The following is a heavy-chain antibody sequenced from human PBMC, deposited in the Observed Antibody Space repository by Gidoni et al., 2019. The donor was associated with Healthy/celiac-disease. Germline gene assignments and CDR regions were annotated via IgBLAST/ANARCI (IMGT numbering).Heavy chain of an antibody. CDR3: ARSYYDFWSGYGGGVYGMDV. J-gene: IGHJ6*02. D-gene: IGHD3-3*01. Sequence: QVQLQESGPGLVKPSQTLSLTCTVSGGSISSGGYSWSWIRQHPGKGLEWIGYIYYSGSTYYNPSLKSRVTISVDTSKNQFSLKLSSVTAADTAVYYCARSYYDFWSGYGGGVYGMDVWGQGTTVTVSS. V-gene: IGHV4-31*03. CDR1: GGSISSGGYS. CDR2: IYYSGST.